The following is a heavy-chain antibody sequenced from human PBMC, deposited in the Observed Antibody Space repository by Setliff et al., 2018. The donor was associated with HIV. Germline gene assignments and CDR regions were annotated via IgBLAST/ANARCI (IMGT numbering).Heavy chain of an antibody. CDR3: THMGHYFDGTGYIRMYYFDY. V-gene: IGHV3-15*01. CDR1: GLRVSDAW. J-gene: IGHJ4*02. CDR2: IKSETDGGTT. D-gene: IGHD3-22*01. Sequence: GGSLRLSCAVSGLRVSDAWLSWVRQAPGKGLEWLARIKSETDGGTTDYAAPVKGRFTILGDDSKNMLYLEMSNLQTEDTAMYYCTHMGHYFDGTGYIRMYYFDYWGQGALVTVSS.